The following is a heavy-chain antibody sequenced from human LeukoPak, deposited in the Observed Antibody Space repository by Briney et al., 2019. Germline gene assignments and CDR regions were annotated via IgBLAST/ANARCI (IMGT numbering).Heavy chain of an antibody. V-gene: IGHV1-24*01. J-gene: IGHJ5*02. CDR2: FDPEDGET. CDR1: GYTLTELS. D-gene: IGHD3-10*01. CDR3: ARVRGPAPSDDNWFDP. Sequence: ASVTVSCTVSGYTLTELSMHWVRQAPGKGLEWMGGFDPEDGETIYAQKFQGRVTMTEDTSTDTAYMELSSLRSEDTAVYYCARVRGPAPSDDNWFDPWGQGTLVTVSS.